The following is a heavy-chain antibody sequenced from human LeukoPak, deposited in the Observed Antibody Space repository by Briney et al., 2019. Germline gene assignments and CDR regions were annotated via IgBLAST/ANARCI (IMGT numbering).Heavy chain of an antibody. D-gene: IGHD5-12*01. CDR3: ARVRGYDAHFDY. Sequence: PGGSLRLSCAASGFTFSSYWMHWVRQSPGKGLVWVSRVNSDGSTTTYADSVKGRFTISRDNAKSTLYLQMNSLSADDTALYYCARVRGYDAHFDYWGQGILVTVSS. CDR2: VNSDGSTT. V-gene: IGHV3-74*01. J-gene: IGHJ4*02. CDR1: GFTFSSYW.